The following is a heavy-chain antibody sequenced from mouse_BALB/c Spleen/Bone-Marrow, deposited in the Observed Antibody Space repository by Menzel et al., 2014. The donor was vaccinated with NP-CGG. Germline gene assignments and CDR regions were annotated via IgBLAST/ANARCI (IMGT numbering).Heavy chain of an antibody. D-gene: IGHD2-1*01. CDR1: GDSITRGY. CDR3: ARSRDYYGNSLDY. J-gene: IGHJ2*01. CDR2: ISYSGST. V-gene: IGHV3-8*02. Sequence: EVKLQESGPSLVKPSQTLSLTCSVTGDSITRGYWNWIRKFPGNKLEYMGYISYSGSTYYNPSLKSRISITRDTSKNQYYLQLSSVTTEDTATYYCARSRDYYGNSLDYWGQGTTLTVSS.